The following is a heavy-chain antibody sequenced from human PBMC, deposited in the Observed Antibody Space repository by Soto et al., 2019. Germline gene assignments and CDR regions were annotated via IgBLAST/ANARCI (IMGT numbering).Heavy chain of an antibody. CDR2: IYHSGST. J-gene: IGHJ5*02. CDR1: GGSISSGGYS. V-gene: IGHV4-30-2*01. D-gene: IGHD5-12*01. Sequence: KTSETLSLTCAVSGGSISSGGYSWSWIRQPPGKGLEWIGYIYHSGSTYYNPSLKSRVTISVDRSKNTAYMELSSLRSEDTAIYYCARDTSDYDSNWFDPWGQGTQVTVSS. CDR3: ARDTSDYDSNWFDP.